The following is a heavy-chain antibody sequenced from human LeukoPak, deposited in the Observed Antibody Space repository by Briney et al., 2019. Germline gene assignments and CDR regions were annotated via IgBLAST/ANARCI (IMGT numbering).Heavy chain of an antibody. J-gene: IGHJ4*02. CDR1: GGSVSSYY. CDR3: ARDIAAAGTHFDY. D-gene: IGHD6-13*01. CDR2: IYYSGST. Sequence: SETLSLTCTVSGGSVSSYYWSWIRQPPGKGLEWIGYIYYSGSTNYNPSLESRVTISVDTSKNQFSLKLSSVTAADTAVYYCARDIAAAGTHFDYWGQGILVTVSS. V-gene: IGHV4-59*02.